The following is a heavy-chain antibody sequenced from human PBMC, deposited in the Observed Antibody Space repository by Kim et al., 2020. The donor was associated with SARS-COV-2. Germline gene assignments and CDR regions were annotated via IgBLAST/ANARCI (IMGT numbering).Heavy chain of an antibody. J-gene: IGHJ5*02. CDR1: GDSVSSNSAA. CDR3: ARDAQIFRYSGSYNNWFDP. CDR2: TYYRSKWYN. Sequence: SQTLSLTCAISGDSVSSNSAAWNWIRQSPSRGLEWLGRTYYRSKWYNDYAVSVKSRITINPDTSKNQFSLQLNSVTPEDTAVYYCARDAQIFRYSGSYNNWFDPWGQGTLVTVSS. V-gene: IGHV6-1*01. D-gene: IGHD1-26*01.